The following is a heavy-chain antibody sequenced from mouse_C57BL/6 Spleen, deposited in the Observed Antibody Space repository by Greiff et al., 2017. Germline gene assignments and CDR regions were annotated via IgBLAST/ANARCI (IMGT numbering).Heavy chain of an antibody. CDR2: IAPNSGGT. CDR3: ARDGSSYVPQAWFAY. V-gene: IGHV1-72*01. D-gene: IGHD1-1*01. J-gene: IGHJ3*01. CDR1: GYTFTSYW. Sequence: QVQLQQPGAELVKPGASVKLSYKASGYTFTSYWMHWVKQRPGRGLEWIGRIAPNSGGTKYNEKFKSKATLTVDKPSSTAYMQLSSLTSEDSAVYYCARDGSSYVPQAWFAYWGQGTLVTVSA.